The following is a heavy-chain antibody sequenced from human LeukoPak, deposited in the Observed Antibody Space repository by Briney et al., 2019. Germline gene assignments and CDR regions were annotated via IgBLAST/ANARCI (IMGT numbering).Heavy chain of an antibody. D-gene: IGHD2-21*02. CDR3: ARTYCGDDCNIRYFDY. J-gene: IGHJ4*02. CDR2: IIPIFGTA. CDR1: GGTFSSYA. Sequence: GASVKVSCKASGGTFSSYAISWVRQAPGQGLEWMGGIIPIFGTANYAQKFQGRVTMTRDKSTSTVYMELSSLRSEDTAVYYCARTYCGDDCNIRYFDYWGQGTLVTVSS. V-gene: IGHV1-69*05.